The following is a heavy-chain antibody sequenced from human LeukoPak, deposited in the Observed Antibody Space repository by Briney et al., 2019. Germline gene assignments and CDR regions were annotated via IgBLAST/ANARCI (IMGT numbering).Heavy chain of an antibody. Sequence: GESLSLSCATSGFTFVSYAMTWIRQAPGKGLEWVSSINGGGDTTYYADSVKGRFTISRDKATNTRVLQMSSLRSEDSAIYYCAKALDTYGYMRFDPWGQGARVTVSS. D-gene: IGHD5-18*01. J-gene: IGHJ5*02. CDR2: INGGGDTT. CDR3: AKALDTYGYMRFDP. V-gene: IGHV3-23*01. CDR1: GFTFVSYA.